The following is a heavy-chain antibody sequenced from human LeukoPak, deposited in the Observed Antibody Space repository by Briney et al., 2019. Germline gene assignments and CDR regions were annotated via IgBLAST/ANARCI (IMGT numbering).Heavy chain of an antibody. CDR3: ARLPVAGTEGFDY. J-gene: IGHJ4*02. CDR2: INHSGST. D-gene: IGHD6-19*01. Sequence: SETLSLTCAVYGGSFSGYYWSWIRQPPGKGLEWIGKINHSGSTNYNPSLKSRVTISVDTSKNQFSLKLSSVTAADTAVYYCARLPVAGTEGFDYWGQRTLVTVSS. CDR1: GGSFSGYY. V-gene: IGHV4-34*01.